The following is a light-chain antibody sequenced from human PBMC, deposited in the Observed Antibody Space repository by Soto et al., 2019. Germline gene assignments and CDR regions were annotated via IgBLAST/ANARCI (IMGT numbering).Light chain of an antibody. CDR2: DVS. V-gene: IGLV2-14*03. J-gene: IGLJ1*01. Sequence: QSALTQPASVSGSPGQSITISCTGTSSDVGGYNYVSWYQHHPGKAPKLMMYDVSNRPSGVSNRFSGSKSGNTASLTISGLQPEDDADYYCSSYTTSNTRQIVFGTGTKVTVL. CDR3: SSYTTSNTRQIV. CDR1: SSDVGGYNY.